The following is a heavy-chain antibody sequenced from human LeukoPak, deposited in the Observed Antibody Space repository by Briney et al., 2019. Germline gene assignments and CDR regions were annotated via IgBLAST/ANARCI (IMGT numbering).Heavy chain of an antibody. CDR1: GGSISSYC. CDR2: IYYSGST. Sequence: SETLSLTCTAPGGSISSYCWSWIRQPPGKGLEWIGYIYYSGSTYYNPSLKSRVTISVDTSKNLFFLKLTSVTAADTALYYCARGNANWGQGTLVTVSS. J-gene: IGHJ4*02. CDR3: ARGNAN. V-gene: IGHV4-59*01.